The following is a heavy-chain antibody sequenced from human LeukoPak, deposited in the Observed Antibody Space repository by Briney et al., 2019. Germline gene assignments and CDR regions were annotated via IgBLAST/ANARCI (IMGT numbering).Heavy chain of an antibody. V-gene: IGHV4-59*01. CDR1: GGSISSYY. CDR3: ARRIYYDILTAQRDDAFDI. Sequence: SETLSLTCTVSGGSISSYYWSWIRRPPGKGLEWIGYIYYSGSTNYNPSLKSRVTVSVDTSKNQFSLKLSSVTAADTAVYYCARRIYYDILTAQRDDAFDIWGQGTMVTVSS. J-gene: IGHJ3*02. D-gene: IGHD3-9*01. CDR2: IYYSGST.